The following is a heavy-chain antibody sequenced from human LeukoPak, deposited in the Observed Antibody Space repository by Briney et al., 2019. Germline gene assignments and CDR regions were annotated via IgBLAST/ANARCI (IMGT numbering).Heavy chain of an antibody. CDR1: GGSISSGGYS. V-gene: IGHV4-30-2*03. J-gene: IGHJ4*02. CDR3: ARRGEQWLVRRRRSYFDY. D-gene: IGHD6-19*01. CDR2: IYHSGST. Sequence: KPSQTLSLTCAVSGGSISSGGYSWSWIRQPPGKGLEWIGYIYHSGSTYYNPSLKSRVTISVDTSKNQFSLKLSSVTAADTAVYYCARRGEQWLVRRRRSYFDYWGQGTLVTVSS.